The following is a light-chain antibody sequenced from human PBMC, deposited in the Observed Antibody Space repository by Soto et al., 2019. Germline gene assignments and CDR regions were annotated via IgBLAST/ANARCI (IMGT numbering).Light chain of an antibody. CDR3: QHYNSYSPMFT. V-gene: IGKV1-5*03. Sequence: DIQMTQSPSTLSASVGDRVTITCRASQSISNWLAWYQQKPGKAPKLLIYKASTLESGVPSRFSGSGSGTDFTHSISSLQPDDFAIYYCQHYNSYSPMFTFGQGAELEIK. J-gene: IGKJ2*01. CDR1: QSISNW. CDR2: KAS.